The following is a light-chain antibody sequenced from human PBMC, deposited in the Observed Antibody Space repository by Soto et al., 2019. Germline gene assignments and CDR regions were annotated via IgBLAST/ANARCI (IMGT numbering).Light chain of an antibody. V-gene: IGKV3-11*01. Sequence: EIVLTQSPATLSLSPGERATLSCSASQSVSSYLAWYQQKPGQAPMLLIYDASNRTTGIPARFSGSGSGTEFTLTISSLEPEDFAVYYYQQQYTFGQRTKLEIK. J-gene: IGKJ2*01. CDR2: DAS. CDR3: QQQYT. CDR1: QSVSSY.